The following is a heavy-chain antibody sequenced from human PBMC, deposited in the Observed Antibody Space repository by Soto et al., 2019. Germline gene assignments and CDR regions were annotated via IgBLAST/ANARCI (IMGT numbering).Heavy chain of an antibody. J-gene: IGHJ4*02. V-gene: IGHV1-18*01. CDR2: ISAYNSNT. Sequence: QVQLVQSGAEVKKPGASVKVSCKASGYTFTTYGISWVRQAPGQGLEWMGWISAYNSNTNYAQKLQGRVTMTTDTPTSTAYTELRSLRSDDTAGYYCARREYYGSGSLNYWGQGTLVTVSS. D-gene: IGHD3-10*01. CDR1: GYTFTTYG. CDR3: ARREYYGSGSLNY.